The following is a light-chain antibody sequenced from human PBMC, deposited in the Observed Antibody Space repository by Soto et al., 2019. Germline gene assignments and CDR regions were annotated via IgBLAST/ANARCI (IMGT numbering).Light chain of an antibody. CDR1: RDISNS. V-gene: IGKV1-12*01. CDR2: GAS. CDR3: QQTSAFPRT. Sequence: DVQMTQSPSSVSASVGDRLTITCRASRDISNSLAWYQQTPGKAPKLLLRGASSLHRGVPSRFSGHGAGTEFNLTISSLQPEDFATYYCQQTSAFPRTVGQGTKVDVK. J-gene: IGKJ1*01.